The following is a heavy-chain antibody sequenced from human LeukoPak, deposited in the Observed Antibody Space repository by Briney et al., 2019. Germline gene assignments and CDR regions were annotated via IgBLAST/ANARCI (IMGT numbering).Heavy chain of an antibody. CDR1: GFTFSSFA. J-gene: IGHJ6*03. CDR2: ISYDGNDK. Sequence: GGSLRLSCAASGFTFSSFAMHWVRQSPGKGLEWVAAISYDGNDKYYVGSVKGRFTISRDNSKKTVFVQMNSLTSEDTAVYYCAKALAAGTRVYFYYMDVWGKGTTVTVSS. D-gene: IGHD6-13*01. CDR3: AKALAAGTRVYFYYMDV. V-gene: IGHV3-30*18.